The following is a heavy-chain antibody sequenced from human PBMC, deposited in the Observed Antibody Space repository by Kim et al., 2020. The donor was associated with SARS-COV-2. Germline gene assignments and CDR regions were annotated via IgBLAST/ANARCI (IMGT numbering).Heavy chain of an antibody. Sequence: ASVKVSCKASGYTFTSYGISWVRQAPGQGLEWMGWISAYNGNTNYAQKLQGRVTMTTDTSTSTAYMELRSLRSDDTAVYYCARTPLWFGELMPDDNWGQGTLITVSS. CDR2: ISAYNGNT. V-gene: IGHV1-18*01. D-gene: IGHD3-10*01. J-gene: IGHJ4*02. CDR1: GYTFTSYG. CDR3: ARTPLWFGELMPDDN.